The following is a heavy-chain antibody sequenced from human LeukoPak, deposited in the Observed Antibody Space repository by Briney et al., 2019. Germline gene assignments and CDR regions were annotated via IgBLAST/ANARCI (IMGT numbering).Heavy chain of an antibody. CDR3: ARGALISYSYGPFDY. J-gene: IGHJ4*02. CDR1: GGSTSSYY. V-gene: IGHV4-59*01. D-gene: IGHD5-18*01. Sequence: KTSETLSLTCTVSGGSTSSYYWSWIRQPPGKGLEWIGYIYYTGSTNYNPSLKSRVTISVDTSKNQFSLKLSSVTAADTAVYYCARGALISYSYGPFDYWGQGTLVTVSS. CDR2: IYYTGST.